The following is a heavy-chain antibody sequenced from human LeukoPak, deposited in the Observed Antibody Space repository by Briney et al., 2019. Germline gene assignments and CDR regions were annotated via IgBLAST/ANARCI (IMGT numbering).Heavy chain of an antibody. CDR3: ARDIGGATRYYFDY. CDR1: GFTSSGFW. V-gene: IGHV3-7*01. CDR2: IKEDGSDK. D-gene: IGHD1-26*01. J-gene: IGHJ4*02. Sequence: PGGSLRLSCAASGFTSSGFWMSWVRQAPGKGLEWVANIKEDGSDKYYVDSVKGRFTISRDNAKNSLYLQMNSRRAEDTAVYFCARDIGGATRYYFDYWGQGTLVTVSS.